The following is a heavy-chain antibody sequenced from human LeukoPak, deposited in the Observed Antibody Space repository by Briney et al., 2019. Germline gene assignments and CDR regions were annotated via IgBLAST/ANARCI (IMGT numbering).Heavy chain of an antibody. V-gene: IGHV1-2*02. J-gene: IGHJ4*02. CDR2: INPNSGGT. D-gene: IGHD3-22*01. CDR1: GYTFTGNY. Sequence: GASVKVSCKASGYTFTGNYMHWVRQAPGQGLEWMGWINPNSGGTNYAQKFQGRVTVTRDTSISTAYMELSRLRSDDTAVYYCVRGYYDLSGYYRVDYFDYWGQGTLVTVSS. CDR3: VRGYYDLSGYYRVDYFDY.